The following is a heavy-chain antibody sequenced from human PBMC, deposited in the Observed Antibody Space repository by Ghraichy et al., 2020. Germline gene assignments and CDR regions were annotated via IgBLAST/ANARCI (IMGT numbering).Heavy chain of an antibody. CDR1: GGSISSSNW. V-gene: IGHV4-4*02. J-gene: IGHJ4*02. D-gene: IGHD6-19*01. CDR3: ARDFDSLAVANWYFDY. CDR2: IYHSGST. Sequence: SETLSLTCAVSGGSISSSNWWSWVRQPPGKGLEWIGEIYHSGSTNYNPSLKSRVTISVDKSKNQFSLKLSSVTAADTAVYYCARDFDSLAVANWYFDYWGQGTLVTVSS.